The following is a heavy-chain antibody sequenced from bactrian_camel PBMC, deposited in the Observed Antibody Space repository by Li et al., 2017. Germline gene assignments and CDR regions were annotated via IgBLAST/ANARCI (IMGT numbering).Heavy chain of an antibody. CDR2: IDSGGGS. CDR3: VKDDWGWSFGS. CDR1: GFTFSTTS. J-gene: IGHJ6*01. D-gene: IGHD5*01. Sequence: HVQLVESGGGLVQPGGSLRLSCAASGFTFSTTSMFWVRQAPGKGLEYVTAIDSGGGSYYPDSVKGRFTISRDNAKNSVYLQMNSLKPGDTAVYYCVKDDWGWSFGSWGQGTQVTVS. V-gene: IGHV3S1*01.